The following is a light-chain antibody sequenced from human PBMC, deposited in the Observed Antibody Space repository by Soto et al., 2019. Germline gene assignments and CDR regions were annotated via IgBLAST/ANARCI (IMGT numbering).Light chain of an antibody. CDR3: QQYNSYS. V-gene: IGKV1-5*01. J-gene: IGKJ4*01. CDR1: ENISRW. Sequence: DIQMTQSPSTLSGSVGDRGTITCRASENISRWLAWYQQKPGKAPKLLIYDASRLESGVPSRFSGRGSGTEFTLTISSLQPDDFATYYCQQYNSYSFGGGTKVDIK. CDR2: DAS.